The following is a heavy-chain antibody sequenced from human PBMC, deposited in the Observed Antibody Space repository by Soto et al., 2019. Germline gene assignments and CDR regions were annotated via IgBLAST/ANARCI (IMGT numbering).Heavy chain of an antibody. CDR3: ARDIAAAGTEDWFDP. V-gene: IGHV4-4*07. CDR2: IYTSGTT. Sequence: SETLSLTCTVSGGSISGYYWSWIRQPSGKGLEWLGRIYTSGTTNYNPSLKSRITMSVDTTKNQFSLKLSSVTVADTAVYYCARDIAAAGTEDWFDPWGQGTLVTFSS. CDR1: GGSISGYY. J-gene: IGHJ5*02. D-gene: IGHD6-13*01.